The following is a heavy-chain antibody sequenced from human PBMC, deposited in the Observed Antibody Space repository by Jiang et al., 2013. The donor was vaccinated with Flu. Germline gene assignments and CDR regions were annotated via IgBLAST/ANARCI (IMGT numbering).Heavy chain of an antibody. V-gene: IGHV3-30*04. CDR1: GFTSVAML. J-gene: IGHJ5*02. CDR3: ARDALIMITFGGVIVRENWFDP. D-gene: IGHD3-16*02. Sequence: SGFTSVAMLCTGSARAPGKGLEWVAVISYDGSNKYYADSVKGRFTISRDNSKNTLYLQMNSLRAEDTAVYYCARDALIMITFGGVIVRENWFDPWGQGTLVTVSS. CDR2: ISYDGSNK.